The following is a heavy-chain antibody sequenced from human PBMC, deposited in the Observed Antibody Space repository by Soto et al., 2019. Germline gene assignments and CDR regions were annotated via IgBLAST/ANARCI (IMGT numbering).Heavy chain of an antibody. CDR1: GYTLTSYA. CDR2: INAGNGNT. J-gene: IGHJ2*01. Sequence: ASVKVSCKASGYTLTSYAMHWVRQAPGQRLEWMGWINAGNGNTKYSQKFQGRVTITRDTSASTAYMELSSLRSEDTAVYYCARAWAMIVVTNSWYFDLWGRGTLVTVSS. CDR3: ARAWAMIVVTNSWYFDL. D-gene: IGHD3-22*01. V-gene: IGHV1-3*01.